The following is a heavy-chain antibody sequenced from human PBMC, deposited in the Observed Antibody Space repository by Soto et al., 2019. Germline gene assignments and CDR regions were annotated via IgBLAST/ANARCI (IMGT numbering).Heavy chain of an antibody. CDR3: ARDPLSTVTTDYWALDY. D-gene: IGHD4-17*01. Sequence: ASVKVSCKASGYTFTSYAMHWVRQAPGQRLEWMGWINAGNGNTKYSQKFQGRVTITRDTSASTAYMELSSLRSEDTAVYYCARDPLSTVTTDYWALDYWGQGTLVTVSS. V-gene: IGHV1-3*01. CDR2: INAGNGNT. J-gene: IGHJ4*02. CDR1: GYTFTSYA.